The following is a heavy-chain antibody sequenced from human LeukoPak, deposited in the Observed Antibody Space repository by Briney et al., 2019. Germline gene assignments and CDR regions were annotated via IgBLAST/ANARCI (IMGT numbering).Heavy chain of an antibody. CDR3: ARSRQQLLGYYDY. D-gene: IGHD6-13*01. Sequence: PGGSLRLSCAASGFTFSDAYMHWVRQAPGKGLEYVSAISSNGGSTSYANSVKGRFTISRDNSKNTLYLQMGSLRAEDMAVYYCARSRQQLLGYYDYWGQGTLVTVSS. CDR1: GFTFSDAY. V-gene: IGHV3-64*01. J-gene: IGHJ4*02. CDR2: ISSNGGST.